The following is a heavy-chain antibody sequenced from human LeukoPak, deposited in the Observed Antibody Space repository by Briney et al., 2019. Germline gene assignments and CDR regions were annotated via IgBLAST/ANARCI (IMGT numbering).Heavy chain of an antibody. Sequence: PSETLSLTCTVPGGSISSYYWTWIRQPAGKGLEWTGRIFTSGSTNYNPSLKSRVTMSVDTSKNQFSLKLSSVTAADTAVYYCAGDSLAVAGTDYWAQGTLVTVSS. J-gene: IGHJ4*02. CDR2: IFTSGST. V-gene: IGHV4-4*07. D-gene: IGHD6-19*01. CDR3: AGDSLAVAGTDY. CDR1: GGSISSYY.